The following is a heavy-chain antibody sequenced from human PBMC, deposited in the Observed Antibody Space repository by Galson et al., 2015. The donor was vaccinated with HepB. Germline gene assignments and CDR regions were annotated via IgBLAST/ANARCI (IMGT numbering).Heavy chain of an antibody. D-gene: IGHD3-22*01. CDR2: ISSSSSYI. J-gene: IGHJ4*02. CDR3: ARDLRAGYDSGH. Sequence: SLRLSCAASGFTFSSYSMNWVRQAPWKGLEWVSSISSSSSYIYYADSVKGRFTISRDNAKNSLYLQMNSLRAEDTAVYYCARDLRAGYDSGHWGQGTLVTVSS. CDR1: GFTFSSYS. V-gene: IGHV3-21*01.